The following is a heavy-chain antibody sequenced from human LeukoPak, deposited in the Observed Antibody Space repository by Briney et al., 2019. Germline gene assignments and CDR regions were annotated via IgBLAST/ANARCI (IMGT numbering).Heavy chain of an antibody. CDR3: ARGQSSVGGDYYYYFGMDV. Sequence: ASVKVSCKASGYTITTYGINWVRQAPGQGLEWMGWISAYNGVSKYAQKFQGRVTMTTETSTTTAYMELRSLRSDDTAVYFCARGQSSVGGDYYYYFGMDVWGQGTTVTVPS. V-gene: IGHV1-18*01. D-gene: IGHD6-19*01. J-gene: IGHJ6*02. CDR1: GYTITTYG. CDR2: ISAYNGVS.